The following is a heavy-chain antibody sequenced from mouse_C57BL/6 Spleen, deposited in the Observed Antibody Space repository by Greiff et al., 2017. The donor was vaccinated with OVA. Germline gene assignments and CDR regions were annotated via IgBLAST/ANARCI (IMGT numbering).Heavy chain of an antibody. D-gene: IGHD2-5*01. V-gene: IGHV14-4*01. CDR1: GFNIKDDY. CDR2: IDPENGDT. Sequence: EVKLMESGAELVRPGASVKLSCTASGFNIKDDYMHWVKQRPEQGLEWIGWIDPENGDTEYASKFQGKATIPADTSSNTAYLQLSSMTSEDAAVYYYTAYYSNPRYWYFDVWGTGTTVTVSS. J-gene: IGHJ1*03. CDR3: TAYYSNPRYWYFDV.